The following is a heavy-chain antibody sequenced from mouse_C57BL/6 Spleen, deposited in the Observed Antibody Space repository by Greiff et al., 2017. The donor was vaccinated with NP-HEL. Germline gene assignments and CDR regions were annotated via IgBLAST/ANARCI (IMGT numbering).Heavy chain of an antibody. D-gene: IGHD4-1*01. V-gene: IGHV1-64*01. J-gene: IGHJ4*01. CDR2: IHPNSGST. CDR1: GYTFTSYW. Sequence: QVQLQQPGAELVKPGASVKLSCKASGYTFTSYWMHWVKQRPGQGLEWIGMIHPNSGSTNYNEKFKSKATLTVDKSSSTAYMQLSSLTSEDSAVYYCARSLTETGPYAMDDWGQGTSVTVSS. CDR3: ARSLTETGPYAMDD.